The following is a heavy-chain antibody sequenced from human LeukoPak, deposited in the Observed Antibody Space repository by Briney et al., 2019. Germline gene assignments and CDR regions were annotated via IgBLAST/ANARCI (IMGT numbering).Heavy chain of an antibody. V-gene: IGHV3-49*02. Sequence: EWVGFIRSKSYGGTTEYAASVKGRFTISRDDSKSIAYLQMNSLKTEDTAVYYCTRGPTQLCLYDGKEVLGQGTTCTVPS. CDR2: IRSKSYGGTT. J-gene: IGHJ6*02. CDR3: TRGPTQLCLYDGKEV. D-gene: IGHD2-2*01.